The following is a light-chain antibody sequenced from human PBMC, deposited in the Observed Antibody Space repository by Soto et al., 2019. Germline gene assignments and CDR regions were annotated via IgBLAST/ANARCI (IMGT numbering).Light chain of an antibody. CDR3: QHYDNLPFT. V-gene: IGKV1-33*01. J-gene: IGKJ3*01. CDR2: DAS. Sequence: DIQMTQSPSSLSAPVGDRVTITCQASQDISNYLNWYQQKPGKAPKLLIYDASNLETGVPSRFSGSGSGTDFTFTISSLQPEDIATYYCQHYDNLPFTFGPGTKVDIK. CDR1: QDISNY.